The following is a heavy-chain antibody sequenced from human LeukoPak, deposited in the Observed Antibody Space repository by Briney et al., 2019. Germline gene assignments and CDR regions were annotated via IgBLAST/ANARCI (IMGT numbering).Heavy chain of an antibody. CDR3: AKDVGYYDFWSGLGD. Sequence: GGSLRLSCAASGFTFSSYAMSWVRQAPGKGLEWVSAVSGSGGSTYYADSVKGRFTISRDNSKNTLYLQMNSLRAEDTAVYYCAKDVGYYDFWSGLGDWGQGTLVTVSS. D-gene: IGHD3-3*01. V-gene: IGHV3-23*01. J-gene: IGHJ4*02. CDR1: GFTFSSYA. CDR2: VSGSGGST.